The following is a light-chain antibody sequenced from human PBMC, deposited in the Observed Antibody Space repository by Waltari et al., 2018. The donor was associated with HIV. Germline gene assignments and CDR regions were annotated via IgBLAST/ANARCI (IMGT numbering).Light chain of an antibody. CDR1: SGHSTYA. V-gene: IGLV4-69*01. J-gene: IGLJ3*02. CDR2: LNNDGSH. Sequence: QVVLTHSPSASASLGASVKLTCTLSSGHSTYAIAWHQLQPEKGPRYLMKLNNDGSHSKGDGIPDRFSGSSSGAERYLTISSLQSEDEGDYYCQTWDTGIVLFGGGTKLTVL. CDR3: QTWDTGIVL.